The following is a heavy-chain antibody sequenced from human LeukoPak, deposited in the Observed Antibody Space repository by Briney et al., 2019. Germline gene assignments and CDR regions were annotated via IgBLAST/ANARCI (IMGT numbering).Heavy chain of an antibody. J-gene: IGHJ4*02. CDR1: GGSISSSGYY. CDR2: IYYSGST. Sequence: SETLSLTCTVSGGSISSSGYYWGWIRQPPGKGLEWIGSIYYSGSTYYNPSLKSRVTISVDTSKNQFSLKLSSVTAADTAVYYCARAGDTAMVIHYWGQGTLVTVSS. D-gene: IGHD5-18*01. CDR3: ARAGDTAMVIHY. V-gene: IGHV4-39*07.